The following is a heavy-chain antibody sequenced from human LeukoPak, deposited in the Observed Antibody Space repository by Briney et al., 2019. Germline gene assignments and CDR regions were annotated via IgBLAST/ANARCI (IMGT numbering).Heavy chain of an antibody. D-gene: IGHD6-13*01. V-gene: IGHV4-34*01. Sequence: SETLSLTCGIYGGSFDGYSWSWIRQSPGKGLEWIGEINLGGSTNYNPSLKSRVTISVDTSKNQFSLKLSSVTAADTAVYYCARGRYSSSWFGSKTGGFANFDYWGQGTLVTVSS. CDR1: GGSFDGYS. J-gene: IGHJ4*02. CDR3: ARGRYSSSWFGSKTGGFANFDY. CDR2: INLGGST.